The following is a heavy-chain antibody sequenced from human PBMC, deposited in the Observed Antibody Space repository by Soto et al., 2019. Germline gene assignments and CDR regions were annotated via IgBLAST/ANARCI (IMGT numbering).Heavy chain of an antibody. CDR1: GFTFDDYA. CDR3: AKDITPPGAASCYTCYYYYGMDV. Sequence: GGSLRLSCAASGFTFDDYAMHWVRQAPGKGLEWVSLISWDGGSTYYADSVKGRFTISRDNSKNSLYLQMNSLRAEDTALYYCAKDITPPGAASCYTCYYYYGMDVWGPGTTLTGSS. D-gene: IGHD2-2*02. V-gene: IGHV3-43D*04. J-gene: IGHJ6*02. CDR2: ISWDGGST.